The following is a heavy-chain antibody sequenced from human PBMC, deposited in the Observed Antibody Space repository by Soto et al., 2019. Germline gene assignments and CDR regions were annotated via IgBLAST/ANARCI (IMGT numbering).Heavy chain of an antibody. CDR3: AAATYYYDSSGYWNY. D-gene: IGHD3-22*01. CDR1: GYALTEIS. J-gene: IGHJ4*02. Sequence: SVKVSCKVSGYALTEISMHWVRQAPGKGLEWMGGFDPEDGETVYAQKFQGRVTMTEDTSTDTAHMELSRLRSEDTAVYYCAAATYYYDSSGYWNYWGEGTLVTVPS. CDR2: FDPEDGET. V-gene: IGHV1-24*01.